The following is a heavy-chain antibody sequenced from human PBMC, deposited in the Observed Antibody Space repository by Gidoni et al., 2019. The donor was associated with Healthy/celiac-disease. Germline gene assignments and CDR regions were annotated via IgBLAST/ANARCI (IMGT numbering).Heavy chain of an antibody. V-gene: IGHV1-46*01. CDR1: GYTFTSYY. J-gene: IGHJ6*02. CDR2: INPSGGST. Sequence: QVQLVQSGAEVKKPGASVKVSCKASGYTFTSYYMHWVRQAPGQGLEWMGIINPSGGSTSYAQKFQGRVTMTRDTSTSTVYMELSSLRSEDTAVYYCARKMTTVTTVRGITSYYYGMDVWGQGTTVTVSS. CDR3: ARKMTTVTTVRGITSYYYGMDV. D-gene: IGHD4-17*01.